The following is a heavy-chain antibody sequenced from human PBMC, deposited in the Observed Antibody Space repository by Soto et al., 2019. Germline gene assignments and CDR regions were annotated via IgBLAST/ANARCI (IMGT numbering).Heavy chain of an antibody. D-gene: IGHD1-20*01. Sequence: EEQLLESGGGLVQPGGSLRLSCVDSRFSFSSYAMSWVRQAPGKGLEWVSSITSSGDRTHYADSVKGRFTISRDNSKNTLYLQMNSRRGEDRARYYCAPPGTGARYGPYYGMDVWGQGTTGTVSS. CDR2: ITSSGDRT. J-gene: IGHJ6*02. V-gene: IGHV3-23*01. CDR3: APPGTGARYGPYYGMDV. CDR1: RFSFSSYA.